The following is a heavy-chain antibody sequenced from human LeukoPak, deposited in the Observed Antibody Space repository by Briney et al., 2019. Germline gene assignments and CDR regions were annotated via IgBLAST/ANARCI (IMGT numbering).Heavy chain of an antibody. J-gene: IGHJ6*02. CDR2: INPNSGGT. V-gene: IGHV1-2*02. D-gene: IGHD4-23*01. CDR3: ARSLGGNYYYYYGMDV. CDR1: GYTFTGYY. Sequence: GASVKVSCKASGYTFTGYYMHWVRQAPGQGLEWMGWINPNSGGTNYAQKFQGRVTMTRDTSISTAYMELSRLRSEDTAVYYCARSLGGNYYYYYGMDVWGQGTTVTVSS.